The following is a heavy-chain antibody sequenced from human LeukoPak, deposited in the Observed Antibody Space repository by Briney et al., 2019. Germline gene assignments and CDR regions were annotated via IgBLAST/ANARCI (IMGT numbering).Heavy chain of an antibody. CDR3: ARDPHYDSSGYYYVVRYFDY. CDR1: GYTFTSYG. D-gene: IGHD3-22*01. J-gene: IGHJ4*02. CDR2: ISAYNGNT. Sequence: ASVKVSCKASGYTFTSYGISWVRQAPGQGLEWMGWISAYNGNTNYAQKLQGRVTMTTDTSTSTAYMELRSLRSDDTAVYYGARDPHYDSSGYYYVVRYFDYWGQGTLVTVSS. V-gene: IGHV1-18*01.